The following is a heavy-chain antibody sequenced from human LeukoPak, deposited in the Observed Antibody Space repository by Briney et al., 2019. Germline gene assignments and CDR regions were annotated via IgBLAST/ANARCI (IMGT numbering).Heavy chain of an antibody. J-gene: IGHJ4*02. CDR3: ARGPPTLYYDSSGYGL. CDR1: GYTFTGYY. CDR2: INPNSGGT. V-gene: IGHV1-2*02. Sequence: AASVKVSCKASGYTFTGYYMHWVRQAPGQGLEWMGWINPNSGGTNYAQKFQGRVTMTRDTSISTAYMELSRLRSDDTAVYYCARGPPTLYYDSSGYGLWGQGPLVTVSS. D-gene: IGHD3-22*01.